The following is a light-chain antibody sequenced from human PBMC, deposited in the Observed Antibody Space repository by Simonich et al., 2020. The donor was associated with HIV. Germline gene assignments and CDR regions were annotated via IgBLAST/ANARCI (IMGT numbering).Light chain of an antibody. Sequence: DIVMTQSPLSLSVTPGEPASISCRSSQSLLHTDGYYYLEWYKQKPGQSPQLLIYLGSTRASGVPDRFSGSGSGTDFTLKISRVEAEDVGVYYCMQVLQKGLTFGGGTKVEIK. CDR2: LGS. CDR1: QSLLHTDGYYY. CDR3: MQVLQKGLT. J-gene: IGKJ4*01. V-gene: IGKV2-28*01.